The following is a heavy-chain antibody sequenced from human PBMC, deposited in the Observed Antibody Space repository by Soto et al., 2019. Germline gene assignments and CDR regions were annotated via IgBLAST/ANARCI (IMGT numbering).Heavy chain of an antibody. V-gene: IGHV1-18*01. J-gene: IGHJ4*02. Sequence: QVQLVQSGTEVKKPGASLRVSCRAAGYTFSRFGISWVRQAPGQGLEWMGWISAYDGNTNYAQKFQGRVTMTTDTSTSTAYMELRSLRYYDTAVYYCARVGDWYYFDHWGQGTLATVSS. CDR2: ISAYDGNT. CDR1: GYTFSRFG. CDR3: ARVGDWYYFDH. D-gene: IGHD2-21*01.